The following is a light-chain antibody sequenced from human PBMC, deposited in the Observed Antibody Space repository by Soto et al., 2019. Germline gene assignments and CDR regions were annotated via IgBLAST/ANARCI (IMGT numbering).Light chain of an antibody. CDR3: QQYGSSPLT. Sequence: EIVLTQSPGTLSLSPGERATLSCRASQSVSSSYLAWYQQKPGQAPRLLIYGASSRATGIPDRFSGSGSGTDFPLTISRLEPDDFAVYCCQQYGSSPLTFGGGPKVEIK. V-gene: IGKV3-20*01. CDR2: GAS. J-gene: IGKJ4*01. CDR1: QSVSSSY.